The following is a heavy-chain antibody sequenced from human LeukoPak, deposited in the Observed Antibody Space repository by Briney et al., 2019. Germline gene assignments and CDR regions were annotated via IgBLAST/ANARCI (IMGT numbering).Heavy chain of an antibody. J-gene: IGHJ4*02. V-gene: IGHV3-13*01. CDR2: IGTAGDT. Sequence: GGSLRLSCAASGFTFSDYDMHWVRQATGKGLEWVSAIGTAGDTYYTGSVKGRFTISRDNAKNSLYLQMNSLRAEDTAVYYCARERARREYYFDYWGQGTLVTVSS. CDR1: GFTFSDYD. CDR3: ARERARREYYFDY.